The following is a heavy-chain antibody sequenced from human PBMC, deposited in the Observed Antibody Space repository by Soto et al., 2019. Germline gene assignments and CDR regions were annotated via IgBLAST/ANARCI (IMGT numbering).Heavy chain of an antibody. CDR3: AKSGWLQLRGYFDY. CDR2: ISYDGSSK. V-gene: IGHV3-30*18. CDR1: GFTFSNYG. D-gene: IGHD5-12*01. Sequence: PGGSLRLSCAASGFTFSNYGMHWVRQAPGKGLEWVAVISYDGSSKYYADSVKGRFTISRDNAKNTLYLQMNSLRAEDTAVYYCAKSGWLQLRGYFDYWGQGTLVTVSS. J-gene: IGHJ4*02.